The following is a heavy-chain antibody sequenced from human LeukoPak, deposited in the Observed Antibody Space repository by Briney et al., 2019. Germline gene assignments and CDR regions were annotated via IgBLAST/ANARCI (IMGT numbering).Heavy chain of an antibody. J-gene: IGHJ4*02. CDR1: GLVFSDHY. V-gene: IGHV3-72*01. CDR3: ARPPYAGSYSIDY. CDR2: SRNKAQSFTI. Sequence: GGSLRLSCAVSGLVFSDHYIDWVRQAPGKGLEWVGRSRNKAQSFTIHYAASVKGRFTISRDDSKNSLYLQMDSLKTEDTAMYYCARPPYAGSYSIDYWGQGTLVTVSS. D-gene: IGHD1-26*01.